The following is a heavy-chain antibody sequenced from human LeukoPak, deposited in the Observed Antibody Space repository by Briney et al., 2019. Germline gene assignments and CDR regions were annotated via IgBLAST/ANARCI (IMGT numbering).Heavy chain of an antibody. J-gene: IGHJ4*02. Sequence: PGGSLRLSCGASGFTFGGYWMYWVRQAPGKGLEWVANIKYDGSEKNYVDSVKGRFTISRDNAKNSLYLQMNSLRAEDTAVYYCARDGVSSSPDFDYWGRGTLVTVSS. V-gene: IGHV3-7*01. D-gene: IGHD6-6*01. CDR3: ARDGVSSSPDFDY. CDR1: GFTFGGYW. CDR2: IKYDGSEK.